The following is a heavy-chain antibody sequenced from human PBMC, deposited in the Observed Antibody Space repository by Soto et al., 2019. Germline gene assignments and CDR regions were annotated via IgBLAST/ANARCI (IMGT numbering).Heavy chain of an antibody. CDR1: GFTFSSYG. D-gene: IGHD5-12*01. J-gene: IGHJ4*02. CDR3: ASISGPIDY. CDR2: IWYDGSNK. Sequence: GGSLRLSFAASGFTFSSYGMHWVRQAPGKGLEWVAVIWYDGSNKYYADSVKGRFTISRDNSKNTLYLQMNSLRAEDTAVYYCASISGPIDYWGQGTLVTVSS. V-gene: IGHV3-33*01.